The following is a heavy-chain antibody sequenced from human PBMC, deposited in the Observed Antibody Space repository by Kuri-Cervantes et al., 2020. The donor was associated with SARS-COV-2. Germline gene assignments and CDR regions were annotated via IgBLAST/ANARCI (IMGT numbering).Heavy chain of an antibody. CDR3: ARDPEYSSGWYGRGYYFDY. CDR2: ISYDGSNK. Sequence: GESLKISCAASGFTFSSYAMSWVRQAPGKRLEWVAVISYDGSNKYYADSVKGRFTISRDNSKNTLYLQMNSLRAEDTAVYYCARDPEYSSGWYGRGYYFDYWGQGTLVTVSS. V-gene: IGHV3-30-3*01. CDR1: GFTFSSYA. J-gene: IGHJ4*02. D-gene: IGHD6-19*01.